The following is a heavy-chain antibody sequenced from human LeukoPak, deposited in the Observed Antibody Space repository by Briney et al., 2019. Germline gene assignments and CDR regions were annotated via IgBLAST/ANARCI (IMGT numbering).Heavy chain of an antibody. Sequence: SETPSLTCTVSGGSISSYYWSWIRQPAGKGLEWIGRIYTSGSTNYNPSLKSRVTMSVDTSKNQFSLKLSSVTAADTAVYYCAREYYDILTGYYGMRAFDIWGQGTMVTVSS. CDR2: IYTSGST. V-gene: IGHV4-4*07. D-gene: IGHD3-9*01. CDR1: GGSISSYY. CDR3: AREYYDILTGYYGMRAFDI. J-gene: IGHJ3*02.